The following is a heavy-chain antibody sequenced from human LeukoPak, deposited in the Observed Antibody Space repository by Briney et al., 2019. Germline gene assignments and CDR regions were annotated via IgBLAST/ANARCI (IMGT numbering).Heavy chain of an antibody. V-gene: IGHV1-69*05. D-gene: IGHD2-8*01. Sequence: ASVKVSCKTSGDTLKTYAITWMRQSPGQHVEGMGRILPLFGTTYYSPKFQDRVTITTGESTNSAYMELRSLEFEDTAVYYCARGSSMYGILTPSENFQHWGQGTLVTVSA. CDR3: ARGSSMYGILTPSENFQH. CDR1: GDTLKTYA. CDR2: ILPLFGTT. J-gene: IGHJ1*01.